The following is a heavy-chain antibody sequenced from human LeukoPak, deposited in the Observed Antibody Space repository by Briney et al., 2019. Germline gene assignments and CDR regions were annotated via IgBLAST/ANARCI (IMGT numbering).Heavy chain of an antibody. CDR3: AKGDYYDRTHFDY. Sequence: PGRSLRLSCAASGFTFSSYGMHWVRQAPGKGLEWVAVISYDGSNKYYADSVKGRFTISRDKSKNTLYLQMNSLRAEDTAVYYCAKGDYYDRTHFDYWGQGTLVTVSS. V-gene: IGHV3-30*18. D-gene: IGHD3-22*01. J-gene: IGHJ4*02. CDR2: ISYDGSNK. CDR1: GFTFSSYG.